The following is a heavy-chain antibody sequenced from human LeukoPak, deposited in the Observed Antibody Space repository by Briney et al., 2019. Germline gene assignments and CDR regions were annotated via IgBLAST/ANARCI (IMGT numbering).Heavy chain of an antibody. D-gene: IGHD1-26*01. CDR2: IDKKDKGYATAT. V-gene: IGHV3-73*01. Sequence: GGSLRLSCAAFGFTFSGSAIHWVRQSSGKGLEWLGQIDKKDKGYATATAYAASVTGRFTISRDDSINTAYLQMKNLKTEDTALYYCTRDSGTYNWFDPWRQGTLVTVSS. J-gene: IGHJ5*02. CDR1: GFTFSGSA. CDR3: TRDSGTYNWFDP.